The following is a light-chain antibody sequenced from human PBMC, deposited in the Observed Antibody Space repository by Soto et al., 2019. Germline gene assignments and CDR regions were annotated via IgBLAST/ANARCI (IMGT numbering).Light chain of an antibody. V-gene: IGKV1-39*01. J-gene: IGKJ1*01. Sequence: DIQQIQSPSSLSASVGDRVTITCHTSQRVSSYLNWYQQKPGKAPKLLINAVSTLHSGVPSRFSGSGSETDFTLTISSLQPEDSGTFYCQQSYTTPSWTFGRGTKVEI. CDR2: AVS. CDR1: QRVSSY. CDR3: QQSYTTPSWT.